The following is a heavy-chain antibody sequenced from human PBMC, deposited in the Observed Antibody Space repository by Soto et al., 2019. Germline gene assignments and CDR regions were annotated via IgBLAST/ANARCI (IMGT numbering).Heavy chain of an antibody. CDR3: ARGRGRRLLWFGELSSWPFDI. CDR1: GGSFSGYY. V-gene: IGHV4-34*01. CDR2: INHSGST. D-gene: IGHD3-10*01. J-gene: IGHJ3*02. Sequence: QVQLQQWGAGLLKPSETLSLTCAVYGGSFSGYYWSWIRQPPGKGLEWIGEINHSGSTNYNPCLKSRVTISVDTSTNQFSLKLSSVTAADTAVYYCARGRGRRLLWFGELSSWPFDIWGQGKMVTVSS.